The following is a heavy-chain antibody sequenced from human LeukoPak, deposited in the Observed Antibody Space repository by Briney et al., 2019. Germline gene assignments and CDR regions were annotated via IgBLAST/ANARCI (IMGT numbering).Heavy chain of an antibody. Sequence: PSETLSLTCAVSGGSISSSNWWSWIRQPPGKGLEWIGEINHSGSTNYNPSLKSRVTISVDTSKNQFSLKLSSVTAADTAVYYCARGWSNFPDYWGQGTLVTVSS. J-gene: IGHJ4*02. V-gene: IGHV4-4*02. CDR3: ARGWSNFPDY. D-gene: IGHD4-11*01. CDR1: GGSISSSNW. CDR2: INHSGST.